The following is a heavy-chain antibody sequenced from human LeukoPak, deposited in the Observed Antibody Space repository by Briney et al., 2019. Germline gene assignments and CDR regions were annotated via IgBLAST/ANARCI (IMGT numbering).Heavy chain of an antibody. CDR1: GSTFSSYG. J-gene: IGHJ3*02. Sequence: PGGSLRLSCAASGSTFSSYGMHWVRQAPGKGLEWVAFIRYDGSNKYYADSVKGRFTISRDNSKNTLYLQMNSLRAEDTAVYYCAREVSSSWYDAFDIWGQGTMVTVSS. CDR2: IRYDGSNK. D-gene: IGHD6-13*01. CDR3: AREVSSSWYDAFDI. V-gene: IGHV3-30*02.